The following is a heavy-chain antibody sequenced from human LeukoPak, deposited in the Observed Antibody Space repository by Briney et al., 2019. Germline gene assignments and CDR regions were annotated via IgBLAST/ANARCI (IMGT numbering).Heavy chain of an antibody. CDR2: INWNGGST. CDR3: ATVLLAGSYSWGGLDY. Sequence: GGSLTLSCAASGFTFDDYGMSWVRLAPGEGLEWVSGINWNGGSTGYAESVKGRFTISSDKAKDSVSLQIEGLRAEDTAQYYCATVLLAGSYSWGGLDYWGQGTLVSVSS. CDR1: GFTFDDYG. D-gene: IGHD1-26*01. J-gene: IGHJ4*02. V-gene: IGHV3-20*04.